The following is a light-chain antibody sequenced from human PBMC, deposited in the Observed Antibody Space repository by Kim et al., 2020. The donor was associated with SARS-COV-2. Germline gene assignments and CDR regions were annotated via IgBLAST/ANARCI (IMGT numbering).Light chain of an antibody. CDR3: GTWDSSLSARGV. CDR1: SSNIGNNY. CDR2: DNN. V-gene: IGLV1-51*01. Sequence: KVTISCSGSSSNIGNNYVSWYQQLPGTAPKLLIYDNNKRPSGIPDRFSGSKSGTSATLGITGLQTGDEADYYCGTWDSSLSARGVFGGGTQLTVL. J-gene: IGLJ2*01.